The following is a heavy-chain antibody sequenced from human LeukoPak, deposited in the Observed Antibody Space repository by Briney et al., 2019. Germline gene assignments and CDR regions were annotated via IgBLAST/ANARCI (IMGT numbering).Heavy chain of an antibody. J-gene: IGHJ5*02. D-gene: IGHD1-1*01. Sequence: SGTLSLTRTVSLGSFSSHYWTWIRQPPGKGLEGIGYISYSGSTNYNPSLKSRVTISVDTSKTEFSLKLSSVTAADTAVYYCARYEVLMGTWFDPWGQGTLVTVSS. V-gene: IGHV4-59*11. CDR3: ARYEVLMGTWFDP. CDR1: LGSFSSHY. CDR2: ISYSGST.